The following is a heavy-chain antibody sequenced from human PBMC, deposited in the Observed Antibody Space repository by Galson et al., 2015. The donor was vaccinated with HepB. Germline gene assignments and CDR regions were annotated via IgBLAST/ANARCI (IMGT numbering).Heavy chain of an antibody. V-gene: IGHV1-58*01. J-gene: IGHJ3*02. Sequence: SVKVSCKASAFSFTSSALQWVRQARGQRLEWVGWIVLGGGIVTYAQKFKERVTFTTDMSKSTAYMELTSLRAEDTAVYYCAADAPADDSGRGYYGPNGFDIWGQGTMVTVSS. CDR1: AFSFTSSA. CDR2: IVLGGGIV. CDR3: AADAPADDSGRGYYGPNGFDI. D-gene: IGHD3-3*01.